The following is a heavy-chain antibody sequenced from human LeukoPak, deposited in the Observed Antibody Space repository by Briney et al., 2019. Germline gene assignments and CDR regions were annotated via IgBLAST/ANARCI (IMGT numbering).Heavy chain of an antibody. Sequence: SETLSLTCTVSGYSISSGYYWGWIRQPPGKGLEWIGSIYHSGSTNYNPSLKSRVTISVDKSKNQFSLKLSSVTAADTAVYYCARGLPNLVGATNYWGQGTLVTVSS. CDR1: GYSISSGYY. J-gene: IGHJ4*02. CDR2: IYHSGST. V-gene: IGHV4-38-2*02. CDR3: ARGLPNLVGATNY. D-gene: IGHD1-26*01.